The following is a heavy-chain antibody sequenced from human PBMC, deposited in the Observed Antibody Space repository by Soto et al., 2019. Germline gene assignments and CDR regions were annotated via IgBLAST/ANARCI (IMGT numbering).Heavy chain of an antibody. CDR3: ARGVDTAMDFDY. Sequence: GESLKISCKGSGYSFTSYWISWVRQMPGKGLEWMGRIDPSDSYTNYSPSFQGHLTISADKSISTAYLQWSSLKASDTAMYYCARGVDTAMDFDYWGQGTLVTVSS. CDR2: IDPSDSYT. J-gene: IGHJ4*02. CDR1: GYSFTSYW. V-gene: IGHV5-10-1*01. D-gene: IGHD5-18*01.